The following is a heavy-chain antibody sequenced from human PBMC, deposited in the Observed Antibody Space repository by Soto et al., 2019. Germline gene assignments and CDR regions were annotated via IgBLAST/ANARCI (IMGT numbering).Heavy chain of an antibody. CDR2: IYYSGST. CDR3: AREDLDTGLDYYYGMDA. D-gene: IGHD5-18*01. V-gene: IGHV4-30-4*01. CDR1: GGSISSGDYY. Sequence: SETLSLTCTVSGGSISSGDYYWSWIRQPPGKGLEWIGYIYYSGSTYYNPSLKSRVTISVDTSKNQFSLKLSSVTAADTAVYYCAREDLDTGLDYYYGMDAEGPGTTVTVSS. J-gene: IGHJ6*02.